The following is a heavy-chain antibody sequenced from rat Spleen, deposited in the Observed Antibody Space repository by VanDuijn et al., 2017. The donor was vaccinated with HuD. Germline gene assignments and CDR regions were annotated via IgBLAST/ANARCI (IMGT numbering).Heavy chain of an antibody. Sequence: EVQLVESGGGSVQPGRSLKLSCAASGFTFSDYYMAWVRQAPKKGLEWVATIIYDGRRTYYRDSVKGRFTISRDTAKSTLYLQMDSLGSEDTATYYCATAGTRISRFAYWGQGTLVTVSS. V-gene: IGHV5S10*01. CDR3: ATAGTRISRFAY. CDR1: GFTFSDYY. J-gene: IGHJ3*01. CDR2: IIYDGRRT. D-gene: IGHD1-4*01.